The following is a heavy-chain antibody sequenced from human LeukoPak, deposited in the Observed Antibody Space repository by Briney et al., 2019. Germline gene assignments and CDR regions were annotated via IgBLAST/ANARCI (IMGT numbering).Heavy chain of an antibody. CDR1: GYTLTELS. V-gene: IGHV1-24*01. Sequence: ASVKVSCEVSGYTLTELSMHWVRQAPGKGLEWMGGFDPEDGESIYAQKFQGRVTMTEDTSTDTAYMELSSLRSEDTAVYYCATNYYPLSLYGSGSLRWGQGTLVTVFS. D-gene: IGHD3-10*01. CDR2: FDPEDGES. J-gene: IGHJ4*02. CDR3: ATNYYPLSLYGSGSLR.